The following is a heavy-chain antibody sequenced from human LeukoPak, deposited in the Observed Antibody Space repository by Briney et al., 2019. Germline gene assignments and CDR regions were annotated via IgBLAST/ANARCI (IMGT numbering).Heavy chain of an antibody. CDR1: GVSVSSYY. V-gene: IGHV4-59*02. Sequence: KPSETLSLTCTVFGVSVSSYYWSWIRQSPDKGLQWIGYLTPSGSINYTPSLNNRVTILVDTSKNQFSLKLTSVTAADTALYYCVKIKEGGASFDYWGQGILVTVSS. CDR2: LTPSGSI. D-gene: IGHD1-26*01. CDR3: VKIKEGGASFDY. J-gene: IGHJ4*02.